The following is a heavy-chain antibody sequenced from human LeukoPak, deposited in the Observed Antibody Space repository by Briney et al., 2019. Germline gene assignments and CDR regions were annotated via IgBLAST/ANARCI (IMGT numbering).Heavy chain of an antibody. V-gene: IGHV4-59*08. CDR3: ARALGSRDGYNFLDY. J-gene: IGHJ4*02. CDR1: GGSISSYY. Sequence: SETLSLTCTVSGGSISSYYWSWIRQPPGKGLEWIGYIYYSGSTYYNPSLKSRVTISVDTSKNQFSLKLSSVTAADTAVYYCARALGSRDGYNFLDYWGQGTLVTVSS. CDR2: IYYSGST. D-gene: IGHD5-24*01.